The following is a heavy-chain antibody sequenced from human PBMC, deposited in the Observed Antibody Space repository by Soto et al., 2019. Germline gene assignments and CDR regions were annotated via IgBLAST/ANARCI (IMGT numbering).Heavy chain of an antibody. CDR3: AKDGAPRYCGRSTCHPAGAY. D-gene: IGHD2-2*01. J-gene: IGHJ4*02. CDR1: GFTFSNYG. V-gene: IGHV3-30*18. Sequence: QVLLVESGGGVVQPGRSLRLSCAGSGFTFSNYGLHWVRQAPGKVLEWVSFTSFDGSHKYYADSVKGRFTISRDNSNNMMYLQMDSLRAEDTAVYYCAKDGAPRYCGRSTCHPAGAYWGQGTLVTVSS. CDR2: TSFDGSHK.